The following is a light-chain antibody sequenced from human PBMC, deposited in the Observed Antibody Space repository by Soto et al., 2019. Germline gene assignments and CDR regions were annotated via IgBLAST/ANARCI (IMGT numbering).Light chain of an antibody. V-gene: IGKV1-5*01. J-gene: IGKJ5*01. Sequence: DIQMTQSPSTLSGSVGDRVTITCRASQTISSWLAWYQQKPGKAPKLLIYAASSLQSGVPSRFSGSGSGTEFTLTISSLQPDDFATYYCQQFNNYSITFGQGTRLEIK. CDR1: QTISSW. CDR2: AAS. CDR3: QQFNNYSIT.